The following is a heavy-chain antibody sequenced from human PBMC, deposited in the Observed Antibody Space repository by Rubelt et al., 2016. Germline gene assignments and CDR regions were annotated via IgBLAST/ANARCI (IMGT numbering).Heavy chain of an antibody. CDR1: GGSISSGGYS. V-gene: IGHV4-30-2*01. D-gene: IGHD5-12*01. Sequence: QLQLQESGSGLVMPSQTLSLPCAVSGGSISSGGYSWSWIRQPPGKGLEWIGYIYHSGSTYYNPSLKCLVTISVDRSKNQFSLKLSSVTAADTAVYYCARGHGDDTLRFDYWGQGTLVTVSS. CDR3: ARGHGDDTLRFDY. J-gene: IGHJ4*02. CDR2: IYHSGST.